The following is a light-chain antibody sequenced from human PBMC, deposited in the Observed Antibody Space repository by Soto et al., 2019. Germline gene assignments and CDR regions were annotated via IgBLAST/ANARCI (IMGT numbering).Light chain of an antibody. Sequence: EIVLTQSPGTLSLSPRERATHSCRASQSVSSNYLAWYQFKVGQAPRLLIYGASNRPTGIPDRFSGSGSGTDFTLTISRLEPEDSAVYFCQQYGGSPIFTFGPGTKVDIK. J-gene: IGKJ3*01. V-gene: IGKV3-20*01. CDR1: QSVSSNY. CDR3: QQYGGSPIFT. CDR2: GAS.